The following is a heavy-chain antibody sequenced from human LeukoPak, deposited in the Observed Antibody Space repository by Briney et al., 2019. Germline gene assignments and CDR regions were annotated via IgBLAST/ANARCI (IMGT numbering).Heavy chain of an antibody. Sequence: ASVKVSCTASGYTFTGYYMHWVRPAPGQGLEWMGWINPNSGGTNYAQKFQGRVTMTRDTSISTAYMELSRLRSDDTAVYYCARDIVGATTGDWGQGTLVTVSS. J-gene: IGHJ4*02. CDR2: INPNSGGT. CDR1: GYTFTGYY. D-gene: IGHD1-26*01. CDR3: ARDIVGATTGD. V-gene: IGHV1-2*02.